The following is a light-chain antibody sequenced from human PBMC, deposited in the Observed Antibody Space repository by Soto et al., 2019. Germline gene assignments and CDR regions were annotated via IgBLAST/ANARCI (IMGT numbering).Light chain of an antibody. J-gene: IGLJ1*01. Sequence: QSALTQPASASGSPGQSITISCTGTSSDVGSYNLVSWYQQHPGKAPKLMIYEVSKWPSGISNRFSGSKSGNTASLTISGLQAEDEGDYYCCSYAGSHYVFGTGTKVTVL. CDR3: CSYAGSHYV. CDR2: EVS. V-gene: IGLV2-23*02. CDR1: SSDVGSYNL.